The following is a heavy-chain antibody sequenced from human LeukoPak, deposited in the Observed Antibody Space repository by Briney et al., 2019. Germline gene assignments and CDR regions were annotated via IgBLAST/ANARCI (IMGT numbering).Heavy chain of an antibody. CDR2: IYYSGST. V-gene: IGHV4-39*07. CDR1: GFTFSSYA. CDR3: AREDSIVVVPAAFVY. D-gene: IGHD2-2*01. J-gene: IGHJ4*02. Sequence: GSLRLSCAASGFTFSSYAMSWIRQPPGKGLEWIGSIYYSGSTYYNPSLKSRVTISVDTSKNQFSLKLSSVTAADTAVYYCAREDSIVVVPAAFVYWGQGTLVTVSS.